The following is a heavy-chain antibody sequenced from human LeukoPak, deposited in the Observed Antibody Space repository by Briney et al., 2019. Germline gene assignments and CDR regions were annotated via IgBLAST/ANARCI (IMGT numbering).Heavy chain of an antibody. CDR2: ISSSSSYI. CDR3: ARAHEIRSERAKPNWFDP. CDR1: GFTFSSYS. D-gene: IGHD6-25*01. Sequence: GGSLRLSCAASGFTFSSYSMNWVRQAPGKGLEWVSSISSSSSYIYYADSVKGRFTISRDNAKNSLYLQMNGLRAEDTAVYYCARAHEIRSERAKPNWFDPWGQGTLVTVSS. V-gene: IGHV3-21*01. J-gene: IGHJ5*02.